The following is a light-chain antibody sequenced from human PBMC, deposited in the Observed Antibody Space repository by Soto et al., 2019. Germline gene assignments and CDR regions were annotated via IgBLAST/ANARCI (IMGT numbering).Light chain of an antibody. CDR1: QSVTNF. J-gene: IGKJ1*01. V-gene: IGKV3-11*01. Sequence: EIVLTQSPGTLSLYPGERATLSCRASQSVTNFLAWYQQKPGQSPSLLIYNASHRATGIPARFSGSGSGTDFTLTISSLEPEDFAVYYCQQRYRWPETFGQGTKVDIK. CDR2: NAS. CDR3: QQRYRWPET.